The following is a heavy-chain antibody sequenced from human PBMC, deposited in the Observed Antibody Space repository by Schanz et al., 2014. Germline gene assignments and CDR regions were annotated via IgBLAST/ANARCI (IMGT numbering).Heavy chain of an antibody. J-gene: IGHJ4*02. Sequence: VQLVESGGGLVKPGGSLRLSCAASGLTFSDHFMDWVRQAPGKGLEWVGHSRNKGHSYTSEYAASVKGRFTISRDESESSLYLQMDSLKTEDTAVYYCARRNFYDKSAAFDYWGQGSLVTVSS. CDR3: ARRNFYDKSAAFDY. CDR1: GLTFSDHF. V-gene: IGHV3-72*01. CDR2: SRNKGHSYTS. D-gene: IGHD3-9*01.